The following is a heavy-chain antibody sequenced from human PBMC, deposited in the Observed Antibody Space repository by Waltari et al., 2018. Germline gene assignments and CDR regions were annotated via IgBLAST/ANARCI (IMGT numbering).Heavy chain of an antibody. D-gene: IGHD4-17*01. V-gene: IGHV3-7*01. CDR3: VTGLTTVTAKDYFDH. J-gene: IGHJ4*02. CDR1: GMTCSNYW. CDR2: IKQDGSEK. Sequence: EVQLVESGGGSVQPGGSLRRSCAAAGMTCSNYWLNWVRQAPGKGLEWVANIKQDGSEKNYVDSVEGRFSISRDNAQNSLYLQMNSLRAEDTAIYYCVTGLTTVTAKDYFDHWGQGALVTVSS.